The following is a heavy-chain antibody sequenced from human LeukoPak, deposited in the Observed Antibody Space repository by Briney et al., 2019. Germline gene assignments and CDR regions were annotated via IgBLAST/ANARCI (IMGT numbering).Heavy chain of an antibody. CDR2: ITGSGGST. J-gene: IGHJ3*02. Sequence: GGSLRLSCAASGFSFFSYALTRGRQAPGEGVGGVSGITGSGGSTDYADSLKGRFTISRDNSKNSLYLQMNSLRAGDTAVYYCARTRGFRDSSGPGTFDIWGQGTMVTVSS. CDR3: ARTRGFRDSSGPGTFDI. CDR1: GFSFFSYA. V-gene: IGHV3-23*01. D-gene: IGHD6-19*01.